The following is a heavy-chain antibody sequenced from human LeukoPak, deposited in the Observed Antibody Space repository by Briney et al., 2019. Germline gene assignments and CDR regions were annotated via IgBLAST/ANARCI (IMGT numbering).Heavy chain of an antibody. V-gene: IGHV3-48*01. Sequence: PGGSLRLSCAASGFTFSSYSMNWVRQAPGKGLEWVSYISSSSSTIYYADSVKGRFTISRDNAKNSLYLQMNSLRAEDTAVYYCARDRYYDSSGYFSSWGQGTLVTVSS. CDR2: ISSSSSTI. CDR3: ARDRYYDSSGYFSS. J-gene: IGHJ5*02. D-gene: IGHD3-22*01. CDR1: GFTFSSYS.